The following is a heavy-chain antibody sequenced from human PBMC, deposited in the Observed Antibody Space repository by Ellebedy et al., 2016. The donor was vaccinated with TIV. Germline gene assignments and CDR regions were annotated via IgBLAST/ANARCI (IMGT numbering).Heavy chain of an antibody. CDR2: INVARGDT. V-gene: IGHV1-3*01. J-gene: IGHJ5*01. Sequence: AASVKVSCKASGYTFSQYAIQWLRQTPGQSTEWMGWINVARGDTKYSQRFQDRVIITRDTSATTVYMELSSLRSEDTAIYYCARGPRTLLRNAISGWFGSWGQGSPVSVS. CDR3: ARGPRTLLRNAISGWFGS. D-gene: IGHD2-21*01. CDR1: GYTFSQYA.